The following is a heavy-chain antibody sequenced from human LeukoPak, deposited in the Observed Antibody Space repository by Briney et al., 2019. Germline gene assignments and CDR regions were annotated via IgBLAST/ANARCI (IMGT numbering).Heavy chain of an antibody. CDR2: ISYDGSNK. CDR1: GFTFSSYA. CDR3: ARDRAELLWFWTANYFDY. Sequence: GGSLRLSCAASGFTFSSYAMHWVRQAPGKGLEWVAVISYDGSNKYYADSVKGRFTISRDNSKNTLYLQMNSLRAEDTAVYYCARDRAELLWFWTANYFDYWGQGTLVTVSS. J-gene: IGHJ4*02. V-gene: IGHV3-30*04. D-gene: IGHD3-10*01.